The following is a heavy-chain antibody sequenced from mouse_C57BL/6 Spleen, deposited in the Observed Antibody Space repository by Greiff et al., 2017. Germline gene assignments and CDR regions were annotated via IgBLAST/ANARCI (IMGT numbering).Heavy chain of an antibody. Sequence: DVQLVESGGGLVQPKGSLKLSCAASGFSFNTYAMNWVRQAPGKGLEWVARIRSKSNNYATYYADSVKDRFTISRDDSESMLYLQMNNLKTEDTAMYYCVRHLYGNAMDYWGQGTSVTVSS. J-gene: IGHJ4*01. CDR3: VRHLYGNAMDY. D-gene: IGHD2-1*01. V-gene: IGHV10-1*01. CDR2: IRSKSNNYAT. CDR1: GFSFNTYA.